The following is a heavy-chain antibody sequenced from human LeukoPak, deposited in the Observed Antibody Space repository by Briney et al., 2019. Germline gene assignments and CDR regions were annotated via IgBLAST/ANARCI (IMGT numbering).Heavy chain of an antibody. Sequence: PGRSLRLSCAASGFTFEDYAMHWVRQAPGKGLEWVSSISSSSSYIYYADSVKGRFTISRDNAKNSLYLQMNSLRAEDAAVYYCARDGTYSSSSKHYYYYMDVWGKGTTVTVSS. CDR3: ARDGTYSSSSKHYYYYMDV. CDR2: ISSSSSYI. CDR1: GFTFEDYA. V-gene: IGHV3-21*01. D-gene: IGHD6-6*01. J-gene: IGHJ6*03.